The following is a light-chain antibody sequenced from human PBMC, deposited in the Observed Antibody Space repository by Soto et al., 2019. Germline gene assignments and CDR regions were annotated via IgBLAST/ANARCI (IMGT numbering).Light chain of an antibody. CDR2: DAS. CDR3: QQYNSYWWT. CDR1: QSISSW. J-gene: IGKJ1*01. Sequence: DVQITQSPSTLSASVRDRVTITCRASQSISSWLAWYQQKPGKAPKLLIYDASSLESGVPSRSSGSGSGTEFTLTISSLQPDDFATYYCQQYNSYWWTFGQGTKV. V-gene: IGKV1-5*01.